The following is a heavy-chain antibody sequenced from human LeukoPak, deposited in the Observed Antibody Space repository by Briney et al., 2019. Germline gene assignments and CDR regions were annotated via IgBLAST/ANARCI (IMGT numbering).Heavy chain of an antibody. Sequence: PSETLSLTCAVYGGSFSGYYWSWIRQPPGKGLEWIGEINHSGSTNYNPSLKSRVTISVDTSKNQFSLKLSSVAAADTAVYYCARVTYYYDSSVYYNLQSGAFDIWGQGTMVTVSS. V-gene: IGHV4-34*01. CDR1: GGSFSGYY. J-gene: IGHJ3*02. CDR2: INHSGST. D-gene: IGHD3-22*01. CDR3: ARVTYYYDSSVYYNLQSGAFDI.